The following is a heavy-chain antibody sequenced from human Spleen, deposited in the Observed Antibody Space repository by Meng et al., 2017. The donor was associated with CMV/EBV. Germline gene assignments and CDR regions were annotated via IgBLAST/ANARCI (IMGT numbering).Heavy chain of an antibody. CDR2: ISSSGSYI. CDR3: ARDRECSSTSCDIGDRYHYYGMDV. J-gene: IGHJ6*02. CDR1: GFIFSSYS. V-gene: IGHV3-21*01. Sequence: GESLKISCAASGFIFSSYSMNWVRQAPGKGLEWVSFISSSGSYIYYADSMKGRFTISRDNAKNSLYLQINSLRAEDTAMYYCARDRECSSTSCDIGDRYHYYGMDVWGQGTTVTVSS. D-gene: IGHD2-2*02.